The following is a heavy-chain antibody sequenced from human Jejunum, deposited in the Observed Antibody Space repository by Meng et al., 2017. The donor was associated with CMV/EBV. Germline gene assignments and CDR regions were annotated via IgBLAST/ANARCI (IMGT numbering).Heavy chain of an antibody. D-gene: IGHD6-13*01. J-gene: IGHJ4*02. CDR3: ARQAGTY. CDR1: GFPFSNYW. V-gene: IGHV3-7*01. Sequence: SCAGSGFPFSNYWMSWVRQAPGKGLECVANIKEDGTEKYYVDSVKGRFTISRDNAKNSLYLQMNSLRAEDTAVYYCARQAGTYWGQGTRVTVSS. CDR2: IKEDGTEK.